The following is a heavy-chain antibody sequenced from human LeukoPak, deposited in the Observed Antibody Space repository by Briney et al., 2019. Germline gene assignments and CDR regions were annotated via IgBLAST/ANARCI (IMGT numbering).Heavy chain of an antibody. CDR1: GFTFSSYA. CDR3: AKDRCSRTNCYLFDF. V-gene: IGHV3-23*01. Sequence: GGSLRLSCAASGFTFSSYAVSWVRQAPGKGLEWVSAISGSGGSTYYADSVKGRFTISRDNSKNTLYLQMDSLRADDTAVYYCAKDRCSRTNCYLFDFWGQGTLVTVSS. CDR2: ISGSGGST. J-gene: IGHJ4*02. D-gene: IGHD2-2*01.